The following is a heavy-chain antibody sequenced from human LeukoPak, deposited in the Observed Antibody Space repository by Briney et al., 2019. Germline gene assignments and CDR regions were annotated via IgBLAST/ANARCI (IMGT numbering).Heavy chain of an antibody. J-gene: IGHJ4*02. CDR3: ARGGYCSSTSCSIFDY. CDR1: GGSISSYY. V-gene: IGHV4-59*01. Sequence: SETLSLTCTASGGSISSYYWSWIRQPPGKGLVWIGYIYYSGSTNYNPSLKSRVTLSVDTYKYQISLKLSSATAADTAVYYCARGGYCSSTSCSIFDYWGQGTLVTVSS. CDR2: IYYSGST. D-gene: IGHD2-2*01.